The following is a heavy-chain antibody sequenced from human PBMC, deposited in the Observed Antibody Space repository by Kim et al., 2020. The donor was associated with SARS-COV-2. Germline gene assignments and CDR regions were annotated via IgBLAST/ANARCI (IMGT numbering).Heavy chain of an antibody. Sequence: GGSLRLSCAASGFTFSNAWMSWVRQAPGKGLEWVGRIKSKTDGGTTDYAAPVKGRFTISRDDSKNTLYLQMNSLKTEDTAVYYCTTDTMNWNYFAYYYGMDVCGQGTTVTVSS. CDR3: TTDTMNWNYFAYYYGMDV. V-gene: IGHV3-15*01. J-gene: IGHJ6*02. CDR1: GFTFSNAW. D-gene: IGHD1-7*01. CDR2: IKSKTDGGTT.